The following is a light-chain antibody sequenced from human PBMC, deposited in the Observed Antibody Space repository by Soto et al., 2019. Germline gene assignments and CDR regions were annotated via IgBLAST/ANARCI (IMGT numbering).Light chain of an antibody. J-gene: IGLJ2*01. Sequence: QSALTQPPSASGSPGQSVTISCTGTSSNVGAYNYVSWYQQHPGKAPKLMIYEVTKRPSGVPDRVSGSNSGSTASLTVSGLQAEDEADYYCSSWTGNNFVVFGGGTKVTVL. CDR3: SSWTGNNFVV. CDR2: EVT. CDR1: SSNVGAYNY. V-gene: IGLV2-8*01.